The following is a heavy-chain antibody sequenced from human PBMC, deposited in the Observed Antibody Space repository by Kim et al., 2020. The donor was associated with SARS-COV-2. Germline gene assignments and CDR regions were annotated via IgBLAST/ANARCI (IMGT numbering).Heavy chain of an antibody. V-gene: IGHV4-4*09. CDR3: ARTALGAKDAFDI. J-gene: IGHJ3*02. Sequence: YNPSLKRRVTISVDTSKNQFSLKLSSVTAADTAVYYCARTALGAKDAFDIWGQGTMVTVSS. D-gene: IGHD1-26*01.